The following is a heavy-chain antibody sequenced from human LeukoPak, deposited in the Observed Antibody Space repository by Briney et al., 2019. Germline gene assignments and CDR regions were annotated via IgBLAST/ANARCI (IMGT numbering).Heavy chain of an antibody. V-gene: IGHV5-10-1*01. J-gene: IGHJ3*02. CDR3: ARTYGSGIGNTFDI. CDR1: GYSFSSYW. Sequence: GESLKISCKGSGYSFSSYWIAWVRQMPGKGLEWMGRIDPSDSYTNYSPSFQGHVTISADRSITTAYLQWSSLKASDTAMYYCARTYGSGIGNTFDIWGQGTMVTVSS. CDR2: IDPSDSYT. D-gene: IGHD3-10*01.